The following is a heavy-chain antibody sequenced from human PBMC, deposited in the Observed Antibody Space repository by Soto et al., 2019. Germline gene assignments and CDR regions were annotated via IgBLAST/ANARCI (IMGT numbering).Heavy chain of an antibody. V-gene: IGHV1-2*04. D-gene: IGHD5-12*01. Sequence: QVQLVQSGAEVRKPGASVTVSCRTSGDTFSDYYIHWVRQAPGQGLEWMGWINPNSGATNYAQKFRGWVTMTRDTSIRTVYMQLSRLRSDDTAVYYWARESGGATAPLDYYYFYMDVWGTGTTVTVSS. J-gene: IGHJ6*03. CDR3: ARESGGATAPLDYYYFYMDV. CDR2: INPNSGAT. CDR1: GDTFSDYY.